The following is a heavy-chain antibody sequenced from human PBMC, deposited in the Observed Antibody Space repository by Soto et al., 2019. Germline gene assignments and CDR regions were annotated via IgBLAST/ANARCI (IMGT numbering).Heavy chain of an antibody. CDR3: AHKKTYSDALTGYYNSPYFDY. V-gene: IGHV2-5*02. J-gene: IGHJ4*02. D-gene: IGHD3-9*01. CDR2: IYWDDEK. CDR1: GFSLSTSGVG. Sequence: QITLKESGPTLVKPTQTLTLTCTFSGFSLSTSGVGVGWIRQPPGKALEGLALIYWDDEKRYSPSLKSRLTITNDTYQNPVGLRVTNVDPVDTGTYYCAHKKTYSDALTGYYNSPYFDYGGPGTQVIVSS.